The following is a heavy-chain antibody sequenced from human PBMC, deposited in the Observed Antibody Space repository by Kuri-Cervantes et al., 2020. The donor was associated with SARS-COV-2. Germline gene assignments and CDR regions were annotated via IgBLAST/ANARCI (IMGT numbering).Heavy chain of an antibody. CDR2: ISGSGGST. V-gene: IGHV3-23*01. D-gene: IGHD2-2*01. CDR3: AREDIVVVPAASLRTYYYYGMDV. Sequence: GESLKISCAASGFTFSSYAMSWVRQAPGKGLEWVSAISGSGGSTYYADSVKGRFTISGDNSKNTLYLQMNSLRAEDTAVYYCAREDIVVVPAASLRTYYYYGMDVWGQGTTVTVSS. CDR1: GFTFSSYA. J-gene: IGHJ6*02.